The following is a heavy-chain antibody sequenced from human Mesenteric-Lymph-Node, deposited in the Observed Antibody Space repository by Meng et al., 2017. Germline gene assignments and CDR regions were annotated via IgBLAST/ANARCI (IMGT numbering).Heavy chain of an antibody. CDR2: ISYDGSNK. CDR1: GFTFSSYA. CDR3: AREVVGATSVSHGMDV. J-gene: IGHJ6*02. V-gene: IGHV3-30*01. D-gene: IGHD1-26*01. Sequence: GESLKISCAASGFTFSSYAMHWVRQAPGKGLEWVAVISYDGSNKYYADSVKGRFTISRDNSKNTLYLQMNSLRAEDTAVHYCAREVVGATSVSHGMDVWGQGTTVTVSS.